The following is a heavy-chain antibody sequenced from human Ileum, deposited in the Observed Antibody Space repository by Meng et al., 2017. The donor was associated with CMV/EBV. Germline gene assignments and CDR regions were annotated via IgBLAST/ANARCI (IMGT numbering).Heavy chain of an antibody. V-gene: IGHV4-39*07. CDR2: VYYSGTT. CDR1: GGSTTSSTYY. Sequence: QLHLQGSDPGRVKPSEPLSLTCTASGGSTTSSTYYWGCIRQPPGKGLEWIGSVYYSGTTYYNPSLKSRVNMSIDTSKNRFSLKLSSATAADTAVYYCARNVGFYSSQIAYWGQGALVTVSS. D-gene: IGHD3-3*01. CDR3: ARNVGFYSSQIAY. J-gene: IGHJ4*02.